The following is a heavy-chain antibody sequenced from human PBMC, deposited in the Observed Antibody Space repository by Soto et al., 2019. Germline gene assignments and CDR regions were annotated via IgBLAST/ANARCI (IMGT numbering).Heavy chain of an antibody. CDR1: GFTFSNYA. CDR2: ISDDGSNK. Sequence: QGQLVESGGSVVQPGRSLRLSCAASGFTFSNYALHWVRQAPGKGLEWVAVISDDGSNKYYADSVKGRFTISRDNSKNTLYLQMNSLRAEDTAMYYCARDRFASSWSYFDYWGQGTPVTVSS. V-gene: IGHV3-30-3*01. CDR3: ARDRFASSWSYFDY. D-gene: IGHD6-13*01. J-gene: IGHJ4*02.